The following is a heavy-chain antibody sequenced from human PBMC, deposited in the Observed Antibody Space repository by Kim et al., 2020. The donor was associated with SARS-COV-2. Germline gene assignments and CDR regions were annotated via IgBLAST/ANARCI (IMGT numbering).Heavy chain of an antibody. V-gene: IGHV1-18*01. CDR2: ISAYNGNT. J-gene: IGHJ4*02. D-gene: IGHD4-17*01. Sequence: ASVKVSCKASGYTFTSYGISWVRQAPGQGLEWMGWISAYNGNTNYAQKLQGRVTMTTDTSTSTAYMELRSLRSDDTAVYYCARDTDLGADDYGDEVLDYWGQGTLVTVSS. CDR3: ARDTDLGADDYGDEVLDY. CDR1: GYTFTSYG.